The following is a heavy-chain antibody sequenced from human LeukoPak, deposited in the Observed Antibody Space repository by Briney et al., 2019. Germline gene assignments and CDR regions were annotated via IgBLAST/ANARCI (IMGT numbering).Heavy chain of an antibody. CDR2: IYYSGRT. V-gene: IGHV4-59*08. CDR1: DGSISGSY. D-gene: IGHD6-25*01. Sequence: SETLCLTCTVSDGSISGSYWNWIRQPPGKGLEWIGNIYYSGRTNYNPSLKSRVTISVDTSKNQVSLKLTSVTAADTAVYYCARHSGTYMDYWAEGTLVSVSS. J-gene: IGHJ4*02. CDR3: ARHSGTYMDY.